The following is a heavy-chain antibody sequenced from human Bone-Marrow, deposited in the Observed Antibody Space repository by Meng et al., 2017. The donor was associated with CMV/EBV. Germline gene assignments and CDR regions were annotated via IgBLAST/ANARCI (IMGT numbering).Heavy chain of an antibody. CDR1: GGTFSSYA. CDR2: IIPIFGTA. J-gene: IGHJ3*02. V-gene: IGHV1-69*05. CDR3: ARGKGKLELLDAFDI. Sequence: SVKVSCKASGGTFSSYAISWVRQAPGQGLEWMGGIIPIFGTANYAQKFQGRVTITTDESTSTAYMELSSLRSEDTAVYYCARGKGKLELLDAFDIWGQGTMVTVPS. D-gene: IGHD1-7*01.